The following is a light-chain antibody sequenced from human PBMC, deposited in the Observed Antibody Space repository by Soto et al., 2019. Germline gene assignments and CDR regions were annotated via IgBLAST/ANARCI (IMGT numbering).Light chain of an antibody. CDR1: MRDVGAYNL. CDR3: SASPARSTLV. J-gene: IGLJ3*02. V-gene: IGLV2-14*01. Sequence: QSVLTQPASVSGSAGQSITISCSGTMRDVGAYNLVSWYQQHPGTAPKLIIYEVRNRPSGISSRFSGSRSGNTASLTISGLQSEDEGDYYCSASPARSTLVFGGGTKVTVL. CDR2: EVR.